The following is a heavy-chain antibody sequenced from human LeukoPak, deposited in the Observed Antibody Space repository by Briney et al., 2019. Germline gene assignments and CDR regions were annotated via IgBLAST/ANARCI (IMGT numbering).Heavy chain of an antibody. CDR1: GFTFSSYW. CDR2: INSDGSST. J-gene: IGHJ3*02. D-gene: IGHD3-10*01. Sequence: GGSLRLSCAASGFTFSSYWMHWVRQAPGKGLVWVSRINSDGSSTSYADSVKGRFTISRDNAKNTLYLQMNSLRAEDTAVYYCARWNYYGSGQPLGGAFDIWGQGTMVTVSS. V-gene: IGHV3-74*01. CDR3: ARWNYYGSGQPLGGAFDI.